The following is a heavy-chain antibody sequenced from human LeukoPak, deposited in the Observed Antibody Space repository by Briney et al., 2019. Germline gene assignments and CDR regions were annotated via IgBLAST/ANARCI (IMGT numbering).Heavy chain of an antibody. J-gene: IGHJ4*02. D-gene: IGHD3-22*01. V-gene: IGHV3-7*01. CDR1: GFTFSSYW. CDR3: ARSRGTTSWYYYDSSGYYLDY. CDR2: IKQDGSEK. Sequence: GGSLRLSCAASGFTFSSYWMSWVRQAPGKGLESVANIKQDGSEKYYVDSVKGRFTISKDSAKNSLYLQMNSLRAEDTAVYYCARSRGTTSWYYYDSSGYYLDYWGQGTLVTVSS.